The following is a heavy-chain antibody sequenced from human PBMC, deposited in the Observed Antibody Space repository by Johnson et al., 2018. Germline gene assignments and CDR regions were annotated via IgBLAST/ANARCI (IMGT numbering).Heavy chain of an antibody. D-gene: IGHD6-13*01. Sequence: QVQLVESGGGVVQPGRSLRLSCAVSGFTFSNYGMHWVRQAPGKGLEWVALISYDGSNKYYADSVKGRFTISRDNSKNTLYLQMNSRRAEDTAVYYCATDRGAAAGISYYGMDVWGQGTMVTVSS. CDR2: ISYDGSNK. V-gene: IGHV3-30*03. CDR3: ATDRGAAAGISYYGMDV. CDR1: GFTFSNYG. J-gene: IGHJ6*02.